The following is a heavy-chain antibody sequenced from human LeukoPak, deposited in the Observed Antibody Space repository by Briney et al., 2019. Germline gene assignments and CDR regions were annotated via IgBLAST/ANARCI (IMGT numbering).Heavy chain of an antibody. D-gene: IGHD6-19*01. CDR3: ARQNQYSSGWFDY. V-gene: IGHV4-39*01. CDR2: IYYSGST. CDR1: GGSISSSTYY. J-gene: IGHJ4*02. Sequence: PSETLSLTCTVSGGSISSSTYYWGWIRQPPGKGLEWIGSIYYSGSTYYNPSLKSRVTISVDTSKNQFSLKLSSVTAADTAVYYCARQNQYSSGWFDYWGQGTLVTASS.